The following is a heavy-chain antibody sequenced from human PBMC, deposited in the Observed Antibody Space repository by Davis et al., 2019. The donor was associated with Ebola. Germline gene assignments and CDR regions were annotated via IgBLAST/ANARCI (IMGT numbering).Heavy chain of an antibody. J-gene: IGHJ4*02. CDR3: ARVLKGGYYGSGSYILDY. D-gene: IGHD3-10*01. CDR2: IYYSGST. CDR1: GGSFSGYY. Sequence: PSETLSLTCAVYGGSFSGYYWSWIRQHPGKGLEWIGYIYYSGSTYYNPSLKSRVTISVDTSKNQFSLKLSSVTAADTAVYYCARVLKGGYYGSGSYILDYWGQGTLVTVSS. V-gene: IGHV4-31*11.